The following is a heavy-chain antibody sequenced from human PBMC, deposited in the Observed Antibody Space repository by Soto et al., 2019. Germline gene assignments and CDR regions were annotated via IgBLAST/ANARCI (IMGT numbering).Heavy chain of an antibody. CDR2: ISGSGGST. V-gene: IGHV3-23*01. CDR1: GFTFSSYA. CDR3: AKGGSGYSSSWHPIRFDP. D-gene: IGHD6-13*01. J-gene: IGHJ5*02. Sequence: GGSLRLSCAASGFTFSSYAMSWVRQAPGKGLEWVSAISGSGGSTYYADSVKGRFTISRDNSKNTLYLQMNSLRAEDTAVYYCAKGGSGYSSSWHPIRFDPWGQGTLVTVSS.